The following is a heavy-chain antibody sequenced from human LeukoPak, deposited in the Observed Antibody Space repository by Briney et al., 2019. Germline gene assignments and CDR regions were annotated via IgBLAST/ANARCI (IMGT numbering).Heavy chain of an antibody. CDR3: ARELGGTKTGGFDI. CDR1: GFTFSTYT. J-gene: IGHJ3*02. CDR2: ISSSSSYI. V-gene: IGHV3-21*01. Sequence: QPGGSLRLSCAASGFTFSTYTMNWVRQAPGRGLEWVSSISSSSSYIYYADSVKGRFTISRDNFQSTMYLQMDGLRPEDSAVYYCARELGGTKTGGFDIWGQGRVVTVSS. D-gene: IGHD1-14*01.